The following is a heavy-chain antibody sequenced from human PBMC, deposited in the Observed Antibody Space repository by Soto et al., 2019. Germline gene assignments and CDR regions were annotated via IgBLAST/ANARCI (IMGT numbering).Heavy chain of an antibody. Sequence: SETLSLTCAVSGGSISSSNWWSWVRQPPGKGLEWIGEIYHSGSTNYNPSLKSRVTISVDKSKNQFSLKLSSVTAADTAVYYCARAGLTGYSSYYYYGMDVWGQGTTVNVSS. CDR2: IYHSGST. V-gene: IGHV4-4*02. CDR1: GGSISSSNW. D-gene: IGHD3-9*01. J-gene: IGHJ6*02. CDR3: ARAGLTGYSSYYYYGMDV.